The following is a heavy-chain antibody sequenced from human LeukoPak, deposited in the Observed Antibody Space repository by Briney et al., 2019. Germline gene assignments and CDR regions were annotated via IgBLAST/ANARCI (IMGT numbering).Heavy chain of an antibody. CDR1: GGSISDYY. CDR2: FYNSGSS. J-gene: IGHJ6*02. Sequence: SETLSLTCTVSGGSISDYYRGWIRQPPGKGLEWIGYFYNSGSSTYNPSLKSRVTISADTSKNQFSLKLSSVTAADTAVYYCARERYYYDSSGYPYYYYGMDVWGQGTTVTVSS. D-gene: IGHD3-22*01. V-gene: IGHV4-59*01. CDR3: ARERYYYDSSGYPYYYYGMDV.